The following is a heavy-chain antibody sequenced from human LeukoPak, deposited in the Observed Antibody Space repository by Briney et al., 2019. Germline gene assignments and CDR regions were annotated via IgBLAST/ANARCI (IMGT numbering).Heavy chain of an antibody. D-gene: IGHD3-22*01. CDR1: GFTFSSYA. V-gene: IGHV3-23*01. CDR2: ISGSGGST. CDR3: AKTPNMIVVVTSFDY. Sequence: PGRSLRLSCAASGFTFSSYAMSWVRQAPGKGLEWVSAISGSGGSTYYADSVKGRFTISRDNSKNTLYLQMNSLRAEDTAVYYCAKTPNMIVVVTSFDYWGQGTVVTVSS. J-gene: IGHJ4*02.